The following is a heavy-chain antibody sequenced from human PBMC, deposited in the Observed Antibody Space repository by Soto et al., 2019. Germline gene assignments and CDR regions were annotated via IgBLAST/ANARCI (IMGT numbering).Heavy chain of an antibody. D-gene: IGHD2-8*01. CDR3: AKGPTNENGHYSYYGMDV. V-gene: IGHV3-23*01. J-gene: IGHJ6*02. CDR2: ISGAGGRI. Sequence: PGGSLRLSCVVSGFTFSNYGMSWVRQAPGKGLEWVASISGAGGRIYTEDSVTGRFTISRDNSKNSVYLQVNSLRADDTAVYYCAKGPTNENGHYSYYGMDVWGQGTTVTVSS. CDR1: GFTFSNYG.